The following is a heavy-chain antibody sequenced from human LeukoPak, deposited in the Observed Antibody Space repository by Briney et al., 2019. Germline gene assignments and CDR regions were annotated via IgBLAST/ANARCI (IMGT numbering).Heavy chain of an antibody. CDR1: GFTFSSYG. J-gene: IGHJ6*03. CDR3: AKDSASYYMDV. CDR2: IWYGGSNK. Sequence: PGGSLRLSCAASGFTFSSYGMHWVRQAPGKGLEWVAVIWYGGSNKYYADSVKGRFTISRDNSKSTLYLQMNSLRAEDTAVYYCAKDSASYYMDVWGKGTTVTVSS. V-gene: IGHV3-30*02.